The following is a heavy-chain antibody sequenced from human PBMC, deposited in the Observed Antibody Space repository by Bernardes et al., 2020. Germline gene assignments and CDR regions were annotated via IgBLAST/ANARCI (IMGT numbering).Heavy chain of an antibody. J-gene: IGHJ4*02. Sequence: ASVKVSCKASGYTFTSYGISWVRQAPGQGLEWMGWISAYNGNTNYAQKLQGRVTMTTDTSTSTAYMELRSLRSDDTAVYYCARDVADIVVVVAATRRDYWGQGTLVTVSS. D-gene: IGHD2-15*01. CDR3: ARDVADIVVVVAATRRDY. V-gene: IGHV1-18*01. CDR2: ISAYNGNT. CDR1: GYTFTSYG.